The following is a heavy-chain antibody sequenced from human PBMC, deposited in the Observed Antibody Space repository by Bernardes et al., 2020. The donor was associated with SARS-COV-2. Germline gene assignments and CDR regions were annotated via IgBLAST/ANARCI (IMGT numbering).Heavy chain of an antibody. V-gene: IGHV1-2*02. D-gene: IGHD3-22*01. Sequence: AGVKVSCKASGYPFTGYYIHWVRQAPGQGLEWMGWINPNSGGTNYAQKFQGRVTMTRDTSISTAYMELTRLRSDDTAVYYCALPPTNFDRYGMDVWGQGTTVTVSS. CDR2: INPNSGGT. J-gene: IGHJ6*02. CDR1: GYPFTGYY. CDR3: ALPPTNFDRYGMDV.